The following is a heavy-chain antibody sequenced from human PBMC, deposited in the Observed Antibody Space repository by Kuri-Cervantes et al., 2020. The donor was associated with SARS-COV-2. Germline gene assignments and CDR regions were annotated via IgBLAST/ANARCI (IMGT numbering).Heavy chain of an antibody. CDR2: ISYDGSNQ. CDR3: AKDPRSSGWYDY. V-gene: IGHV3-30*04. CDR1: GFTFSSYA. J-gene: IGHJ4*02. D-gene: IGHD6-19*01. Sequence: GGSLRLSCAASGFTFSSYAMHWVRQAPGKGLEWVAVISYDGSNQYYADSVKGRFTISRDNSKNKLFLQMSSLRAEDTAVYYCAKDPRSSGWYDYWGQGTLVTVSS.